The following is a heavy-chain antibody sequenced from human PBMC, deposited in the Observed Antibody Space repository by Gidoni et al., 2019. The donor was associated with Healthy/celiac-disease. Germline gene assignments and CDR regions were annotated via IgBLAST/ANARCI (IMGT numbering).Heavy chain of an antibody. J-gene: IGHJ4*02. CDR2: IRSKAYGGTT. Sequence: EVQLVESGGGLVQPGRSLRLSCTASGFTFGDYAMSWVRQAPGKGLEWVGFIRSKAYGGTTEYAASVKGRFTISRDDSKSIAYLQMNSLKTEDTAVYYCTRRRITMVRGALYYFDYWGQGTLVTVSS. V-gene: IGHV3-49*04. CDR3: TRRRITMVRGALYYFDY. D-gene: IGHD3-10*01. CDR1: GFTFGDYA.